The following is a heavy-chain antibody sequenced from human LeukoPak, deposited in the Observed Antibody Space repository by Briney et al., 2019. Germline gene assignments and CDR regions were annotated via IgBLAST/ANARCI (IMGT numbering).Heavy chain of an antibody. D-gene: IGHD2-2*01. CDR1: GGTFSSYA. J-gene: IGHJ6*02. CDR3: ARDRFQYCSSTSCQDYYYYYGMDL. CDR2: INPIFGTA. V-gene: IGHV1-69*01. Sequence: AASVKVSCKASGGTFSSYAISWVRQAPGQGLEWMGGINPIFGTANYAQKFQGRVTITADESTSTAYMELSSLRSEDTAVYYCARDRFQYCSSTSCQDYYYYYGMDLWGQGTTVTVSS.